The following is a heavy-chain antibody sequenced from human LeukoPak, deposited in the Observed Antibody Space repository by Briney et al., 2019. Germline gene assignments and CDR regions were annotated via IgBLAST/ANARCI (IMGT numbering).Heavy chain of an antibody. CDR1: GGSINDYY. Sequence: SETLSLTCTVSGGSINDYYWSWIRQPPGKGLEWIGYMYYTGSTNYNPSLKSRVTMSVDTSKNRFSLKLSSVTAADTALYYCPRVSIVYGMDVWGQGTAVTVSS. CDR3: PRVSIVYGMDV. D-gene: IGHD3-3*02. J-gene: IGHJ6*02. V-gene: IGHV4-59*01. CDR2: MYYTGST.